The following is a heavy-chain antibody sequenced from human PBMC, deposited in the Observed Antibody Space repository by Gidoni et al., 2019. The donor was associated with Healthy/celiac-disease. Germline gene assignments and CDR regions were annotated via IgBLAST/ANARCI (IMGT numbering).Heavy chain of an antibody. Sequence: DVQLVESGGGLVQPGRSLRLSCAASGFTFDDYAMHWVRQAPGKGLEWVSGISWNSGSIGYADSVKGRFTISRDNAKNALYLQMNSLRAEDTVLYYCAKEMDDTGYFDYWGQGTLVTVPS. V-gene: IGHV3-9*01. CDR3: AKEMDDTGYFDY. CDR1: GFTFDDYA. D-gene: IGHD2-2*03. J-gene: IGHJ4*02. CDR2: ISWNSGSI.